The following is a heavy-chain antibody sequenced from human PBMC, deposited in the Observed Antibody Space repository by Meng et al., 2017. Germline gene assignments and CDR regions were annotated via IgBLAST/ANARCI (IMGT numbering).Heavy chain of an antibody. D-gene: IGHD2-8*01. Sequence: ITLKESGPTLVKPTQTLTLTCTFSGFSLSTSGVGVGWVRQPPGKALEWLALIYWDDDKRYSPSLESRLTITKDTSKNQVVLTMTNMDPVDTATYYCAHRLGFTKPFVYWGQGTLVTVSS. CDR1: GFSLSTSGVG. CDR3: AHRLGFTKPFVY. CDR2: IYWDDDK. V-gene: IGHV2-5*02. J-gene: IGHJ4*02.